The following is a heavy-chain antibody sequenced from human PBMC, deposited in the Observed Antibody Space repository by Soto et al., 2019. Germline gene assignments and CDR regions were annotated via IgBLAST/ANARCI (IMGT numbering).Heavy chain of an antibody. CDR3: TRDSYGSGYGMDV. J-gene: IGHJ6*02. CDR1: GFSLTRGVA. V-gene: IGHV2-5*02. CDR2: IYWDDDK. Sequence: QITLKESGPTLVKPTQTLTLTCTFSGFSLTRGVAVGWIRQPPGKALEWLGIIYWDDDKRYSPSLKSRLTITKDTFINQVVLTMATLGPVDTASYYCTRDSYGSGYGMDVWGQGTTVTVSS. D-gene: IGHD3-10*01.